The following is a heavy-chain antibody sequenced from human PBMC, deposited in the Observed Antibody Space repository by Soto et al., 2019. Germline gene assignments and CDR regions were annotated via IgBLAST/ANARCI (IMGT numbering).Heavy chain of an antibody. CDR2: IIPIFGTI. Sequence: SVNVSCKSSGGTFSSYSFSWVRQAPGQGLEWMGGIIPIFGTINYAQRFQGRVAITADESTSTAYMELSRLRSEDTAVYYCARGRVYCSGGSCYSLDYWGQGTLVTVSS. V-gene: IGHV1-69*13. CDR3: ARGRVYCSGGSCYSLDY. CDR1: GGTFSSYS. D-gene: IGHD2-15*01. J-gene: IGHJ4*02.